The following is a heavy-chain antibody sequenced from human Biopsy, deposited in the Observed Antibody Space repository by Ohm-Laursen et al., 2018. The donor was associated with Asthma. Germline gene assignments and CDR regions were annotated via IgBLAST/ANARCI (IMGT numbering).Heavy chain of an antibody. CDR3: ARDSYSSGLYDDFES. V-gene: IGHV3-30*07. Sequence: SLRLSCTASGFSFSNFAIHWVRQAPGKGLEWVGVISKDASTQDYADSVKGRFTMARDNSKNSLYLQMNSLRAEDTAVYYCARDSYSSGLYDDFESWGQGTLVTVSS. D-gene: IGHD6-19*01. J-gene: IGHJ4*02. CDR2: ISKDASTQ. CDR1: GFSFSNFA.